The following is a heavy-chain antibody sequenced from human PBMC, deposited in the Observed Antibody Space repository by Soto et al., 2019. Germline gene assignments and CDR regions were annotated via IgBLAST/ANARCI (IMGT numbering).Heavy chain of an antibody. D-gene: IGHD3-16*02. V-gene: IGHV4-59*01. CDR1: GGSISSYY. J-gene: IGHJ4*02. CDR3: ARAVGDYIWGSYRD. CDR2: IYYSGST. Sequence: SETLSLTCTVSGGSISSYYWSWIRQPPGKGLEWIGYIYYSGSTNYSPSLKSRVTISVDTSKNQFSLKLSSVTAADTAVYYCARAVGDYIWGSYRDWGQGTLVTVSS.